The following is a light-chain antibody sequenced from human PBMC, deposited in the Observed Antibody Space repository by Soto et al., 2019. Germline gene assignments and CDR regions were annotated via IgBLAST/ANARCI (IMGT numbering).Light chain of an antibody. CDR1: RTNIGAGYD. CDR2: GNS. V-gene: IGLV1-40*01. J-gene: IGLJ1*01. CDR3: QSYDSSLSDV. Sequence: QPVLTQPPSVSGAPGQRVTISCTGSRTNIGAGYDVHWYQHLPGTTPKLLIYGNSNRPSGVPDRFSGSKSGTSASLAITGLQAEDEADYYCQSYDSSLSDVFGTGTKLTVL.